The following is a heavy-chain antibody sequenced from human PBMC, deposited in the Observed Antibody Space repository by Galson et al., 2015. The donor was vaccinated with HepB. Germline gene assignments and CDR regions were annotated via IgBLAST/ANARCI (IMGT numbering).Heavy chain of an antibody. Sequence: SVKASCKASGYTFTSYAMHWVRQAPGQRLEWMGWINAGNGNTKYSQKFQGRVTITRDTSASTAYMELSSLRSEDTAVYYCARDEAAVAGTWWFDPWGQGTLVTVSS. D-gene: IGHD6-19*01. CDR1: GYTFTSYA. CDR3: ARDEAAVAGTWWFDP. J-gene: IGHJ5*02. V-gene: IGHV1-3*01. CDR2: INAGNGNT.